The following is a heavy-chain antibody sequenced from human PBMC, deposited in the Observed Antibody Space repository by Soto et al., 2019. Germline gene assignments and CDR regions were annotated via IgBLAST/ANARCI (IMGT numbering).Heavy chain of an antibody. D-gene: IGHD3-22*01. CDR1: GGSISTSNW. V-gene: IGHV4-4*02. J-gene: IGHJ4*02. CDR2: VYRTGST. CDR3: AKVVGDGNDYYDF. Sequence: NPSETLSLTCAVSGGSISTSNWWSWVRQPPGKGLEWIGEVYRTGSTNYNPSLESRLTISVDKSKNQFSLKLTSVTAEDTAIYYCAKVVGDGNDYYDFWGQGTLVTVSS.